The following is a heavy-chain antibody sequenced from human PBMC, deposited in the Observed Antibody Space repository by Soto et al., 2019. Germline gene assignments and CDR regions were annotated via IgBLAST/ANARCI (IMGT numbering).Heavy chain of an antibody. V-gene: IGHV1-18*01. CDR2: ISAYNGNT. D-gene: IGHD3-3*01. Sequence: QVQLVQSGAEVKKPGASVKVSCKASGYTFTSYGISWVRQAPGQGLEWMGWISAYNGNTNYAQKLQGRVTMTTDTSTSTAYMELRSLRSDDTAVYYCARAITISPLLPYGYYYCMDVWGQGTTVTVSS. CDR1: GYTFTSYG. CDR3: ARAITISPLLPYGYYYCMDV. J-gene: IGHJ6*02.